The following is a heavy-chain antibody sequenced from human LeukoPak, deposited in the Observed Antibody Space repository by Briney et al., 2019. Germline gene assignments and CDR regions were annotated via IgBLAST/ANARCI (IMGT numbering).Heavy chain of an antibody. V-gene: IGHV3-7*03. CDR3: ARDSSSFSYYYYGMDV. Sequence: GGSLRLSCAASGFTFSSYWMSWVRQAPGKGLEWVANIKQDGSEKYYVDSVKGRFTISRDNAKNSLYLQMNSLRAEDTAVYYCARDSSSFSYYYYGMDVWGKGPRSPSPQ. J-gene: IGHJ6*04. CDR1: GFTFSSYW. D-gene: IGHD6-13*01. CDR2: IKQDGSEK.